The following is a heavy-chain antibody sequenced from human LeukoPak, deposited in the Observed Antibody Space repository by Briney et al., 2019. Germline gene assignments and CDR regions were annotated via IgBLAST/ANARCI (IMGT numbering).Heavy chain of an antibody. Sequence: PGGSLRLSCAASGFTFSSYWMYWVRQDPGKGLVWVSRINSDGTSTNYADSVKGRFTISRDNSKNTLYLQMSSLRAEDTAVYYCARDFDYWGQGTLVTVSS. CDR2: INSDGTST. V-gene: IGHV3-74*01. CDR3: ARDFDY. J-gene: IGHJ4*02. CDR1: GFTFSSYW.